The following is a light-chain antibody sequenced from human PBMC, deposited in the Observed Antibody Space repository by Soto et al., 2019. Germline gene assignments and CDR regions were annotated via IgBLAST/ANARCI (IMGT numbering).Light chain of an antibody. CDR2: AAS. V-gene: IGKV1-39*01. CDR1: QSISSY. Sequence: DLQMTQSPSSLSASVGDRVTITCRASQSISSYLNWYQQKPGKAPKLLIYAASSLQSGVPSRFSGSGSGTDFTLTISSLQPEDFATYYCQQRYSTLYTCGQGTKLEIK. J-gene: IGKJ2*01. CDR3: QQRYSTLYT.